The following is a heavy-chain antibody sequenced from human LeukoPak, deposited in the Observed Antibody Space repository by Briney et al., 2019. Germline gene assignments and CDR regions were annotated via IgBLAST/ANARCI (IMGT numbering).Heavy chain of an antibody. CDR1: GGSISNFY. Sequence: SETLSLTCTVSGGSISNFYWSWIRQPPGKGLEWIGYIYDSGSTNYNPSLKSRVTISVDTSKNQFSLKLSPVTAADTAVYYCARVGVPAGTYYYYMDVWGKGTTVTASS. J-gene: IGHJ6*03. CDR3: ARVGVPAGTYYYYMDV. V-gene: IGHV4-59*01. CDR2: IYDSGST. D-gene: IGHD6-19*01.